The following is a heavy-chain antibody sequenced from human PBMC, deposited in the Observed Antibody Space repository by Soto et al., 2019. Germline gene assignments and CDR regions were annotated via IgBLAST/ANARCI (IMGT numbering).Heavy chain of an antibody. J-gene: IGHJ5*02. D-gene: IGHD3-3*01. CDR1: GFTFSSNS. Sequence: EVQVVESGGGLVQPGGSLRLSCAASGFTFSSNSMNWVRQAPGKGLEWISYISSSSSTIYADSVKVRFTISSDNAKNSLYLQMNSLRDEDTAVYYCARVIWSGHLTSDLWGQGTLVTVSS. CDR3: ARVIWSGHLTSDL. V-gene: IGHV3-48*02. CDR2: ISSSSSTI.